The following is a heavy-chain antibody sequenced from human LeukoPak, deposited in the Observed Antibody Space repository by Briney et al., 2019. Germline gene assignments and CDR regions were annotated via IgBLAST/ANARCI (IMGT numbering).Heavy chain of an antibody. J-gene: IGHJ6*02. CDR1: GYIFTNYA. D-gene: IGHD4-23*01. V-gene: IGHV1-3*01. CDR3: SRDRWHCRVNCDSVYYYGLDV. Sequence: ASVKISCKASGYIFTNYAIQWVRQAPGQRLEWPGWFNPGNGDTRYSQRFQGRVTITSDASATTAYMELHSLTAEDTAVYYCSRDRWHCRVNCDSVYYYGLDVWGQGTTVTVSS. CDR2: FNPGNGDT.